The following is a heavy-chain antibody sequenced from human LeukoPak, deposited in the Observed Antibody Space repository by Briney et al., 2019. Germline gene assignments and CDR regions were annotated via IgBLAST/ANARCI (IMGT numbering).Heavy chain of an antibody. D-gene: IGHD3-22*01. CDR2: ISYDESNK. J-gene: IGHJ4*02. CDR3: ASRTYYYDSSGSALDY. V-gene: IGHV3-30*03. CDR1: GFTFSSYG. Sequence: GGSLRLSCAASGFTFSSYGMHWVRQAPGKGLEWVAVISYDESNKYYADSVKGRFTISRDNAKNSLYLQMNSLRAEDTAVYYCASRTYYYDSSGSALDYWGQGTLVTVSS.